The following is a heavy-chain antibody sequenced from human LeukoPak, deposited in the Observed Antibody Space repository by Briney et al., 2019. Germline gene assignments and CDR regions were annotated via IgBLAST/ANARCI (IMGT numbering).Heavy chain of an antibody. CDR3: ARAPVATPSEFDY. D-gene: IGHD5-12*01. V-gene: IGHV4-31*03. CDR1: GDSISSGGYY. J-gene: IGHJ4*02. Sequence: PSETLSLTCTVSGDSISSGGYYWSWIRQHPGKGLEWIGYISYSGNTYYNPSLKSRAAISVDTPKNQFSLKLSSTTAADTAVYYCARAPVATPSEFDYWGRGTLVTVSS. CDR2: ISYSGNT.